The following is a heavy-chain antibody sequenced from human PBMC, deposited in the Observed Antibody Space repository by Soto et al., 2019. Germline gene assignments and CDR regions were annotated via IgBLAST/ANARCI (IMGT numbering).Heavy chain of an antibody. D-gene: IGHD5-12*01. CDR1: GFSFSSYG. Sequence: PGGSLRLSCAASGFSFSSYGMHWVRQAPGKGLEWVAVIWYDGSNKYYADSVKGRFTISRDNSKNTLYLQMNSLRAVDTAVYYYARGAGLTDAFDIWGQGPMVTVSS. J-gene: IGHJ3*02. CDR2: IWYDGSNK. CDR3: ARGAGLTDAFDI. V-gene: IGHV3-33*01.